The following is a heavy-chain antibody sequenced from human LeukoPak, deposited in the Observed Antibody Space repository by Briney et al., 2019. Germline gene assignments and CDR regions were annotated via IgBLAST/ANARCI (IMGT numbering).Heavy chain of an antibody. CDR1: GGSISGYY. J-gene: IGHJ1*01. V-gene: IGHV4-59*08. Sequence: SETLSLTCSVSGGSISGYYWSWIRQPPGKGLEWIGYIYYSGTTIYNPSLKSRLTISVDTSKNQFSLKLSSVAAADTAVYFCASPRGDDSGGYYTWYFHHWGQGIPVTVSS. CDR3: ASPRGDDSGGYYTWYFHH. D-gene: IGHD3-22*01. CDR2: IYYSGTT.